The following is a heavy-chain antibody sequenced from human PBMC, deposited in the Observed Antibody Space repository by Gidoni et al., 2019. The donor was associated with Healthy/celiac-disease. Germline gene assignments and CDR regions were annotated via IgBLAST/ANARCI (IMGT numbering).Heavy chain of an antibody. J-gene: IGHJ6*02. V-gene: IGHV5-10-1*01. D-gene: IGHD2-15*01. CDR1: GYSFTSYW. CDR3: ARFQVVVAAPLSYYYGMDV. CDR2: IDPSDSYT. Sequence: EVQLVQSGAEVKKPGESLRISCKGSGYSFTSYWISWVRQMPGKGLEWMGRIDPSDSYTNYSPSFQGHVTISADKSISTAYLQWSSLKASDTAMYYCARFQVVVAAPLSYYYGMDVWGQGTTVTVSS.